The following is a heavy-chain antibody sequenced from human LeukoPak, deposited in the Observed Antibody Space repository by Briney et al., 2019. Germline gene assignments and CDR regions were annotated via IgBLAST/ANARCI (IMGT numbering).Heavy chain of an antibody. D-gene: IGHD3-10*01. CDR2: MNPNSGNT. CDR3: ARGRYLYGSGSYGY. Sequence: ASVKVSCKASGYTFTSYDINWVRQATGQGLEWMGWMNPNSGNTGYAQKFQGRVTMTRNTSISTAYMELSSLRSEDTAMYYCARGRYLYGSGSYGYWGQGTLVTVSS. V-gene: IGHV1-8*01. CDR1: GYTFTSYD. J-gene: IGHJ4*02.